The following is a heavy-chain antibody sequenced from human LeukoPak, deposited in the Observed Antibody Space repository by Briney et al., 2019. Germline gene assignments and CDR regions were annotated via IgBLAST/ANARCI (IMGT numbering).Heavy chain of an antibody. Sequence: PSETLFLTCTVSGGSISSYYWSWIRQPPGKGLEWIGYIYYSGSTNYNPSLKSRVTISVDTSKNQFSLKLSSVTAADTAVYYCARLNYGSGSYLHLDYWGQGTLVTVSS. CDR3: ARLNYGSGSYLHLDY. V-gene: IGHV4-59*08. D-gene: IGHD3-10*01. CDR2: IYYSGST. CDR1: GGSISSYY. J-gene: IGHJ4*02.